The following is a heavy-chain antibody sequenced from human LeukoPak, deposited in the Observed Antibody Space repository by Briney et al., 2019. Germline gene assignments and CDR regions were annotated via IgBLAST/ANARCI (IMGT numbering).Heavy chain of an antibody. D-gene: IGHD3-10*01. Sequence: SVKVSCKASDYTFTSFGLHWVRQPPAQGLAWMGWINPYTGNTNYSLNFHDRVTLTAHTSTNTAYMHLRNLRSDDTAVYFCARESHYYGSTTYYIEPSYYYDYWGQGTLVTVSS. J-gene: IGHJ4*02. CDR1: DYTFTSFG. CDR2: INPYTGNT. CDR3: ARESHYYGSTTYYIEPSYYYDY. V-gene: IGHV1-18*01.